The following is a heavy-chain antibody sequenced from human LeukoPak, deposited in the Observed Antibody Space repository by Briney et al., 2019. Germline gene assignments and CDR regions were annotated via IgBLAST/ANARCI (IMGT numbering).Heavy chain of an antibody. Sequence: GGSLRLSCAASGFTFSSYAMSWVRQAPGKGLEWVSAISGSGGSTYYADSVKGRFTISRDNSKNTLYLQMNSLRAEDTAVYSCAKTVGASYWYFDLWGRGTLVTVSS. J-gene: IGHJ2*01. CDR2: ISGSGGST. V-gene: IGHV3-23*01. D-gene: IGHD1-26*01. CDR1: GFTFSSYA. CDR3: AKTVGASYWYFDL.